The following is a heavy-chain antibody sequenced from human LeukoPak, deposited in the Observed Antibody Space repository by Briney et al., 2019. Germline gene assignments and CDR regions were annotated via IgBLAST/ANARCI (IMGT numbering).Heavy chain of an antibody. V-gene: IGHV1-2*02. CDR2: INPNSGGT. D-gene: IGHD1-26*01. Sequence: ASVKVSCKASGYTFTDYYMHWVRQAPGQGLEWMGWINPNSGGTNYAQKFQGRVTMTRDTSISTAFMELNRLRSDDTAVYYCARGPDPSGSYHFDYWGQGTLVTVSS. CDR1: GYTFTDYY. CDR3: ARGPDPSGSYHFDY. J-gene: IGHJ4*02.